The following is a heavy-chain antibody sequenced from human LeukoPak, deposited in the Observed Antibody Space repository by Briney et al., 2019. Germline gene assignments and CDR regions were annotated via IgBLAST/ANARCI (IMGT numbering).Heavy chain of an antibody. D-gene: IGHD1-26*01. CDR1: GFTFSSYA. V-gene: IGHV3-23*01. J-gene: IGHJ4*02. CDR2: ISGSGGST. CDR3: AKGILGATRKINFFDY. Sequence: PGGSLRLSCAASGFTFSSYAMSWVRQAPGKGLEWVSAISGSGGSTYYADSVKGRFTISRDNSKNTLYLQMNSLRAEDTAVYYCAKGILGATRKINFFDYWGQGTLVTVSS.